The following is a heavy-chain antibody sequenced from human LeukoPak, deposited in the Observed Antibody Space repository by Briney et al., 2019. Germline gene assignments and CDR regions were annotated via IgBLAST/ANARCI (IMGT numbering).Heavy chain of an antibody. CDR1: GFTFSSYS. D-gene: IGHD3-22*01. Sequence: GGSLRLSCAASGFTFSSYSVNWVRQAPGKGLEWVSSISSSSSSYIYYADSVKGRFTISRDNAKNSLYLQMNSLRAEDTAVYYCARAMIVGNRAFDIWGQGTMVTVSS. CDR3: ARAMIVGNRAFDI. V-gene: IGHV3-21*01. CDR2: ISSSSSSYI. J-gene: IGHJ3*02.